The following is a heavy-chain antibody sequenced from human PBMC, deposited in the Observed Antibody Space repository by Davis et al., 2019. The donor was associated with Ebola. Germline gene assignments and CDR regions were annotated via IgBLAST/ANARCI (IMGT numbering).Heavy chain of an antibody. CDR1: GFPISRYW. CDR3: ARSKNLEYSSSYYYYGMDV. D-gene: IGHD6-6*01. V-gene: IGHV3-21*01. CDR2: ISSSSSYI. J-gene: IGHJ6*02. Sequence: GESLKISCEASGFPISRYWMAWVRRAPGKGLEWVSSISSSSSYIYYADSVKGRFTISRDNAKNSLYLQMNSLRAEDTAVYYCARSKNLEYSSSYYYYGMDVWGQGTTVTVSS.